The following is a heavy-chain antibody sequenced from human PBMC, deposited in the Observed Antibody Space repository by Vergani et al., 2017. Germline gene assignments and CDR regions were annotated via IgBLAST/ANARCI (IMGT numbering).Heavy chain of an antibody. D-gene: IGHD3-22*01. CDR3: ASVPHYYDSSGFFDY. CDR1: GGSISSYY. J-gene: IGHJ4*02. V-gene: IGHV4-59*01. CDR2: IYYSGST. Sequence: QVQLQESGPGLVKPSETLSLTCTVSGGSISSYYWSWIRQPPGKGLEWIGYIYYSGSTNYNPSLKSRVTISVDTSKNQFSLKLRSVTAADTAVYYCASVPHYYDSSGFFDYWGQGTLVTVSS.